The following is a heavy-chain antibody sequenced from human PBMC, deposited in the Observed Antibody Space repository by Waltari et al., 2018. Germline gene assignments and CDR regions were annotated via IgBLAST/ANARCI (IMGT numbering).Heavy chain of an antibody. V-gene: IGHV4-4*02. J-gene: IGHJ4*02. CDR1: GDSMSSTYW. CDR2: VHGSGKT. CDR3: ARDRGRGLYLDS. Sequence: QLQLQESGPGLVKPSGTLSLTCAVSGDSMSSTYWWSWVRQPPGKGLEWIGQVHGSGKTNYNPSFASRVTVSLDTPNNQFSLRVTSVTAADSAIYYCARDRGRGLYLDSWGPGTLVAVSP. D-gene: IGHD2-15*01.